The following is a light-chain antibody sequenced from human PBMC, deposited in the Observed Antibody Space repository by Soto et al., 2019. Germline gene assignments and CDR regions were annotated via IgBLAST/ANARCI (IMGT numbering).Light chain of an antibody. J-gene: IGLJ1*01. CDR1: SSDVGGYDY. V-gene: IGLV2-11*01. Sequence: QSVLTRPRSVSGSPGQSVTLSCTGTSSDVGGYDYVSWYQQHPDKAPKLIIYDVSRRPSGVPDRFSGSKSDNTASLTISGLQAEDDADYYCCSYAGNSRVFGTGTKVTVL. CDR2: DVS. CDR3: CSYAGNSRV.